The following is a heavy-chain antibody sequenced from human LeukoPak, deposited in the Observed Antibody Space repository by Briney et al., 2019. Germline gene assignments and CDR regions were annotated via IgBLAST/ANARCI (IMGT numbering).Heavy chain of an antibody. CDR1: GGTFSSYA. CDR3: ASSTSGYYRILTGYQKFDY. Sequence: GASVKVSCKASGGTFSSYAITWVRQAPGQGLEWMGRIIPILGIANYAQKFQGRVTITADKSTSTAYMELSSLRSEDTAVYYCASSTSGYYRILTGYQKFDYWGQGTLVTVSS. V-gene: IGHV1-69*04. J-gene: IGHJ4*02. D-gene: IGHD3-9*01. CDR2: IIPILGIA.